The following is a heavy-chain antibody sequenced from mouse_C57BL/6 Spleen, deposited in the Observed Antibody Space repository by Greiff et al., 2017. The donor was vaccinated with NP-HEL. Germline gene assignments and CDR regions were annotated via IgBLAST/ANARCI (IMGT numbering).Heavy chain of an antibody. D-gene: IGHD1-1*01. J-gene: IGHJ4*01. Sequence: VQLKESGPGLVKPSQSLSLTCSVTGYSITSGYYWNWIRQFPGNKLEWMGYISYDGSNNYNPSLNNRISITRDTAKNQFFLKLNSVTTEDTATYYCARREDYYGGYYAMDYWGQGTSVTVSS. CDR2: ISYDGSN. CDR1: GYSITSGYY. CDR3: ARREDYYGGYYAMDY. V-gene: IGHV3-6*01.